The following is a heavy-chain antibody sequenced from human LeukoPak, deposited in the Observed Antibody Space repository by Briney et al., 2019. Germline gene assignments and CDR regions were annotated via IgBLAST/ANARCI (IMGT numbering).Heavy chain of an antibody. D-gene: IGHD5-18*01. CDR3: ARDRIQLWLRYYYYYRMDV. CDR1: GGSISSGDYY. V-gene: IGHV4-30-4*01. Sequence: SQTLSLTCTVSGGSISSGDYYWSWIRQPPGKGLEWIGYIYYSGSTYYNPSLKSRVTISVDTSKTQYSLKLSSVTAADTAVYYCARDRIQLWLRYYYYYRMDVWGQGTTVTVSS. CDR2: IYYSGST. J-gene: IGHJ6*02.